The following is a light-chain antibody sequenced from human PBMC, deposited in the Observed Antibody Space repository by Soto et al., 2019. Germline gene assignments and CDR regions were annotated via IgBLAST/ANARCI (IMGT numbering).Light chain of an antibody. J-gene: IGKJ4*01. CDR1: QSVSSSF. V-gene: IGKV3-20*01. CDR2: GAS. Sequence: EIVLTQSPGTLSLSPGERATLSCRASQSVSSSFLAWYQQKPGQAPRLLIYGASSRATGIPDRFSGSGSGQDFTLTISRLQPEDVAAYYCQQYGSSPLTFGGGTXVXXK. CDR3: QQYGSSPLT.